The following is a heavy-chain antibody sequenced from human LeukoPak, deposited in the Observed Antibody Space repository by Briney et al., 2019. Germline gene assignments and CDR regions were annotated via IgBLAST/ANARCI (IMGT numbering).Heavy chain of an antibody. CDR2: IYTSGST. D-gene: IGHD3-10*01. J-gene: IGHJ6*03. Sequence: PSETLSLTCTVSGGSISSYYWSWIRQPAGKGLEWIGRIYTSGSTNYNPSLKSRVTMSRDTSKNQFSLKIRSVTAADTAVYYCARSDFYGSGPYYMDVWGKGTTVSVS. CDR1: GGSISSYY. CDR3: ARSDFYGSGPYYMDV. V-gene: IGHV4-4*07.